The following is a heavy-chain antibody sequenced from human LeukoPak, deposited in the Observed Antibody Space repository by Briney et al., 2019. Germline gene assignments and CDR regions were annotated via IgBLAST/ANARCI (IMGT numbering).Heavy chain of an antibody. CDR2: IYPGDSDT. D-gene: IGHD2-2*01. CDR1: GYPFISYW. Sequence: GASLHISCQGSGYPFISYWIGWVRQQPGKGLEWVGIIYPGDSDTRYSPSFQGQVTISAHKSISTAYLQWSSLKASDTAMYYCARFPQLSPDYWGQGTLVTVSS. CDR3: ARFPQLSPDY. V-gene: IGHV5-51*01. J-gene: IGHJ4*02.